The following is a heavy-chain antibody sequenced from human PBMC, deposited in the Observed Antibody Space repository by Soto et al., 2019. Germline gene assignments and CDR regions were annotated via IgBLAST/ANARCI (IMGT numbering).Heavy chain of an antibody. V-gene: IGHV4-31*03. J-gene: IGHJ4*02. CDR2: ISYSGST. D-gene: IGHD6-13*01. CDR1: GGSISSGGYY. CDR3: AREFSSNWSDY. Sequence: QVQLQESGPGLVKPSQTLSLTCTVSGGSISSGGYYWSWIRQHPGKGLEWIGYISYSGSTYYNPSLKRRITLSVDTSKNQCSLNLSSVTAADTAVYSCAREFSSNWSDYWGQGTLVTVSS.